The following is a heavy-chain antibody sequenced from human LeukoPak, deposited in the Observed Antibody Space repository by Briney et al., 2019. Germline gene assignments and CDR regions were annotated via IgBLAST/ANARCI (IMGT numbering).Heavy chain of an antibody. CDR2: MNPNSGNT. Sequence: ASVKVSCTASGYTFTSYDINWVRQATGQGLEWMGWMNPNSGNTGYAQKFQGRVTMTRNTSISTAYMELSSLRSEDTAVYYCARGLRFLEWLPLYYYGMDVWGQGTTVTVSS. CDR1: GYTFTSYD. J-gene: IGHJ6*02. CDR3: ARGLRFLEWLPLYYYGMDV. V-gene: IGHV1-8*01. D-gene: IGHD3-3*01.